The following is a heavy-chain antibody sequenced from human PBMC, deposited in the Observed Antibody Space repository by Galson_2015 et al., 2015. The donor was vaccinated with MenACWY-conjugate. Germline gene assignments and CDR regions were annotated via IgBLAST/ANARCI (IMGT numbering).Heavy chain of an antibody. D-gene: IGHD1-1*01. CDR2: IYPGDSDT. CDR1: GYSFTSYW. CDR3: ARTYNWNDVLGGWFDP. Sequence: QSGAEVKKPGESLKISCKGSGYSFTSYWIGWVRQMPGKGLEWMGIIYPGDSDTRYSPSFQGQVTISADKSISTAYLQWSSLKASDTAMYYCARTYNWNDVLGGWFDPWGQGTLVTVSS. J-gene: IGHJ5*02. V-gene: IGHV5-51*03.